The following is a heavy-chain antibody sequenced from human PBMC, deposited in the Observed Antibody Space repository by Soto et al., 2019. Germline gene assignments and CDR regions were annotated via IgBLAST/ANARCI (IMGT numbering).Heavy chain of an antibody. CDR3: ARDDNYYDSSGYYYARDGYFDL. J-gene: IGHJ2*01. Sequence: SVKVSCKASGGTFSSYAIIWVRQAPGQGLEWMGGIIPIFGTANYAQKFQGRVTITADESTSTAYMELGSLRSEDTAVYYCARDDNYYDSSGYYYARDGYFDLWGRGTLVTVSS. CDR1: GGTFSSYA. CDR2: IIPIFGTA. V-gene: IGHV1-69*13. D-gene: IGHD3-22*01.